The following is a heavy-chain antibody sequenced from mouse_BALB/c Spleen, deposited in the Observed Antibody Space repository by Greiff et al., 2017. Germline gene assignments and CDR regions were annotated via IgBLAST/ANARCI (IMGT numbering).Heavy chain of an antibody. CDR1: GYAFTNYL. D-gene: IGHD1-1*02. CDR2: INPGSGGT. CDR3: AGDYGAY. Sequence: QVQLQQSGAELVRPGTSVKVSCKASGYAFTNYLIEWVKQRPGQGLEWIGVINPGSGGTNYNEKFKGKATLTADKSSSTAYMQLSSLTSDDSAVYFCAGDYGAYWGQGTLVTVSA. V-gene: IGHV1-54*03. J-gene: IGHJ3*01.